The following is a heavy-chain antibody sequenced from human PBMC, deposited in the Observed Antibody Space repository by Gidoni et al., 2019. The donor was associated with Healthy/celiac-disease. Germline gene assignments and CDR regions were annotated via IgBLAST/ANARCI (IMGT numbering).Heavy chain of an antibody. D-gene: IGHD2-15*01. V-gene: IGHV1-69*04. CDR3: ALGDCSGGSCPNYYYYGMDV. CDR1: GGTFSSYA. Sequence: QVQLVQSGAEVKKPGSSVKVSCKASGGTFSSYAISWVRQAPGQGLEWMGRIIPILGIANYAQKFQGRVTITADKSTSTAYMELSSLRSEDTAVYYCALGDCSGGSCPNYYYYGMDVWGQGTTVTVSS. J-gene: IGHJ6*02. CDR2: IIPILGIA.